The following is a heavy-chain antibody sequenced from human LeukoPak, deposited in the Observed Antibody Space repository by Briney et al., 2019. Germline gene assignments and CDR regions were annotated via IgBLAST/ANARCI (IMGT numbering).Heavy chain of an antibody. CDR1: GGSFTSYG. J-gene: IGHJ3*02. V-gene: IGHV1-18*01. CDR2: ISAYNGNT. Sequence: GASVKVSCKASGGSFTSYGISWVRQAPGQGLEWMGWISAYNGNTNYAQKLQGRVTMTTDTPTSTAYMELRSLRSDDTAVYYCARDRSGPDAFDIWGQGTMVTVSS. D-gene: IGHD3-10*01. CDR3: ARDRSGPDAFDI.